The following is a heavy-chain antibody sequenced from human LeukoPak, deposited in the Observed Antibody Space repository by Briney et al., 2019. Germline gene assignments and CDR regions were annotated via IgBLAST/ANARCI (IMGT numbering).Heavy chain of an antibody. Sequence: PAGSLRLSCAASGFTFSSYGMHWVRQAPGKGLEWVAVISYDGSNKYYADSVKGRFTISRDNSKNTLYLQMNSLRAEDTAVYYCAKDSEYYDILTGYYKRGYYYYGMDVWGKGTTVTVSS. CDR1: GFTFSSYG. CDR2: ISYDGSNK. J-gene: IGHJ6*04. D-gene: IGHD3-9*01. CDR3: AKDSEYYDILTGYYKRGYYYYGMDV. V-gene: IGHV3-30*18.